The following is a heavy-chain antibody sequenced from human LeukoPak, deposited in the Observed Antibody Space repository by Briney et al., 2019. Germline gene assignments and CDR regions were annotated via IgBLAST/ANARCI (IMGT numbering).Heavy chain of an antibody. CDR3: ARAIRGSKIASRYYLYYMDI. Sequence: ASVKVSCKASGYTFTSYGISWVRQAPGQGLEWMGWISAYNGNTNYAQKLQGRVTMTTDTSTSTAYMELRSLRSDDTAVYYCARAIRGSKIASRYYLYYMDIWGKGTTVTVSS. V-gene: IGHV1-18*01. J-gene: IGHJ6*03. CDR2: ISAYNGNT. CDR1: GYTFTSYG. D-gene: IGHD1-26*01.